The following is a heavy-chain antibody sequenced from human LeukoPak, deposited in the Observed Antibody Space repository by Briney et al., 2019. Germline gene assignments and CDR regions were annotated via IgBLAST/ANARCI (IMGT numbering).Heavy chain of an antibody. J-gene: IGHJ3*02. CDR3: ARLGKYYDILTGPDNHAFDI. CDR1: GGSISSYY. CDR2: IYYSGST. V-gene: IGHV4-59*08. D-gene: IGHD3-9*01. Sequence: SETLSLTCTVSGGSISSYYWSWIRQPPGKGLEWIGYIYYSGSTNYNPSLKSRVTISVDTSKNQFSLKLSSVTAADTAVYYCARLGKYYDILTGPDNHAFDIWGQGTVVTVSS.